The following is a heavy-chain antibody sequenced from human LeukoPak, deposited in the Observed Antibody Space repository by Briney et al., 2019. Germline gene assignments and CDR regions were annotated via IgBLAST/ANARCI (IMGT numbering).Heavy chain of an antibody. D-gene: IGHD3-22*01. CDR3: ARDERYDSSGYPFDY. CDR2: INPNNGGT. Sequence: ASVKVSCKASGYTFTGYFIHWVRQAPGQGLEWMGWINPNNGGTKYAQKFQDRDTMTRDTSISTAYMELSRLRSDDTAVYYCARDERYDSSGYPFDYWGQGTLVTVSS. V-gene: IGHV1-2*02. CDR1: GYTFTGYF. J-gene: IGHJ4*02.